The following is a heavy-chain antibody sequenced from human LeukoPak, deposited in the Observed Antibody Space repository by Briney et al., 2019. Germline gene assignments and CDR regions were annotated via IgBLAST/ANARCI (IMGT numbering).Heavy chain of an antibody. CDR3: ARHVFGSEGNWFDP. Sequence: SETLSLTCAVYGGSFSGYYWSWIRQPPGKGLEWIGEINHSGSTNYNPSLKSRVTISVDTSKNQFSLKLSSVTAADTAVYYCARHVFGSEGNWFDPWGQGTLVTVSS. J-gene: IGHJ5*02. V-gene: IGHV4-34*01. CDR2: INHSGST. CDR1: GGSFSGYY. D-gene: IGHD2-15*01.